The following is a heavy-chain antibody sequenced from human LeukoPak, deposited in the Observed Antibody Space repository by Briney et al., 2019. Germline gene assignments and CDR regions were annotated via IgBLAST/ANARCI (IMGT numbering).Heavy chain of an antibody. J-gene: IGHJ4*02. CDR3: ATLGGAVAGTNWDVLVENYFDY. CDR1: GFTFSSYA. D-gene: IGHD6-19*01. V-gene: IGHV3-23*01. CDR2: ISGSGGST. Sequence: GGSLRLSCAASGFTFSSYAMSWVRQAPGKGLEWVSAISGSGGSTYYADSVKGRFTISRDNSKNTLYLQMNSLRAEDTAVYYCATLGGAVAGTNWDVLVENYFDYWGQGTLVTVSS.